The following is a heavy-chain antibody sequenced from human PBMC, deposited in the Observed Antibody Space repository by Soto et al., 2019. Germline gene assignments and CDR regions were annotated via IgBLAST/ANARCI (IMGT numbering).Heavy chain of an antibody. CDR2: IDPSDSYT. CDR1: GYSFTSYW. D-gene: IGHD3-22*01. Sequence: RGESLKISCKGSGYSFTSYWISWVRQMPGKGLEWMGRIDPSDSYTNYSPSFQGHVTISADKSISTAYLQWSSLKASDTAMYYCARRDSSGRYYYYGMDVWGQGTTVTVSS. J-gene: IGHJ6*02. V-gene: IGHV5-10-1*01. CDR3: ARRDSSGRYYYYGMDV.